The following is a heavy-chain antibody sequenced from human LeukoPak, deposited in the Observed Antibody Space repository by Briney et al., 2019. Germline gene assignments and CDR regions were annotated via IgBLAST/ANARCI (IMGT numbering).Heavy chain of an antibody. CDR1: GGSFNDYY. V-gene: IGHV4-34*01. J-gene: IGHJ4*02. CDR3: ARGTDRSKTGY. Sequence: SETLSLTCAVYGGSFNDYYCSWIRQPPGKGLEWIGEISQSEGTHYNPPLKSRVIMSVDTSKNQCSLKLSSVTAADTAVYYCARGTDRSKTGYWGQGTLVTVSS. CDR2: ISQSEGT. D-gene: IGHD1-26*01.